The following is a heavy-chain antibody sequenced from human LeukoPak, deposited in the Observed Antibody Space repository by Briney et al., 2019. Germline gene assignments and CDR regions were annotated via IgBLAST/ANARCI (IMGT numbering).Heavy chain of an antibody. CDR1: GYTLTELS. J-gene: IGHJ3*02. V-gene: IGHV1-24*01. Sequence: ASVNVSCTVSGYTLTELSMHWVRQAPGKGLEWMGGFDPEDGETIYAQKFQGRVTMTEDTSTDTAYMELSSLRSEDTAVYYCASQGYYDILTGYSNDAFDIWGQGTMVTVSS. CDR3: ASQGYYDILTGYSNDAFDI. CDR2: FDPEDGET. D-gene: IGHD3-9*01.